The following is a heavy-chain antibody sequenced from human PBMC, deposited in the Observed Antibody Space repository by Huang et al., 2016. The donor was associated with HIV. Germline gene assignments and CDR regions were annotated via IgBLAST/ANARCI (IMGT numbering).Heavy chain of an antibody. D-gene: IGHD3-22*01. Sequence: QIQLMQSGPELKQPGASVKVSCKASGYTFTSYGITWVRQAPGQGPEWMGWISSSSGDTKYAQKFQGIVTLTTDTSTNIAYMELRSLRSDDTAKYYCARDPKYHRIGYYRQRRGIDIWGQGTMVIVSS. J-gene: IGHJ3*02. V-gene: IGHV1-18*01. CDR1: GYTFTSYG. CDR3: ARDPKYHRIGYYRQRRGIDI. CDR2: ISSSSGDT.